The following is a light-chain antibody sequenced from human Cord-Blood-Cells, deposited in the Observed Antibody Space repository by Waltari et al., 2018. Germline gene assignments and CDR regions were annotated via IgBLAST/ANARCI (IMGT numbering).Light chain of an antibody. Sequence: SYVLTQPPSVSVAPGKTARITCGGNNIGRKSVHWYQQKPGQAPVLVIYYDSDRPSGIPERFSGSNSGNTATLTISRVEAGDEADYYCQVWDSSNWVFGGGTKLTVL. CDR2: YDS. J-gene: IGLJ3*02. CDR1: NIGRKS. V-gene: IGLV3-21*04. CDR3: QVWDSSNWV.